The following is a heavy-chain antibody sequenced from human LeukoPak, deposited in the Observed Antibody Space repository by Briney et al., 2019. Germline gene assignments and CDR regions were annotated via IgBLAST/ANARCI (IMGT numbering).Heavy chain of an antibody. CDR3: ARDRNWAFDY. V-gene: IGHV3-48*03. D-gene: IGHD7-27*01. CDR1: GFTFSSYA. J-gene: IGHJ4*02. CDR2: ISSSGSTI. Sequence: GGSLSLSCAASGFTFSSYAMSWVRQAPGKGLEWVSYISSSGSTIYYADSVKGRFTISRDNAKNSLYLQMNSLRAEDTAVYYCARDRNWAFDYWGQGTLVTVSS.